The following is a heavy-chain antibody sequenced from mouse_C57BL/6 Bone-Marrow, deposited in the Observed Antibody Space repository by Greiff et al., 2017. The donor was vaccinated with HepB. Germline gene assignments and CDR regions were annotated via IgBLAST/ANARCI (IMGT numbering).Heavy chain of an antibody. Sequence: VQLQQSGAELARPGASVKLSCKASGYTFTSYGISGVKQRTGQGLEWIGEIYPRSGNTYYNEKFKGKATLTADKSSSTAYMELRSLTSEDSAVYFCARPSEGYFDVWGTGTTVTVSS. V-gene: IGHV1-81*01. J-gene: IGHJ1*03. CDR2: IYPRSGNT. CDR1: GYTFTSYG. CDR3: ARPSEGYFDV.